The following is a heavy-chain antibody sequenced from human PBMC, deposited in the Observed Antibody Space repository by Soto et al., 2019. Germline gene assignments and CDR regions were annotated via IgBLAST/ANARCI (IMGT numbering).Heavy chain of an antibody. CDR1: GGSISSYY. J-gene: IGHJ4*02. V-gene: IGHV4-4*07. CDR3: AGACSSNSCYDVFDY. CDR2: IYTSGST. Sequence: RSLTCTVSGGSISSYYWSWIRQPAGKGLEWIGRIYTSGSTNYNPSLKSRVTMSVDTSKNQFSLKLSSVTAADTAVYYCAGACSSNSCYDVFDYWGQGTLVTVSS. D-gene: IGHD2-2*01.